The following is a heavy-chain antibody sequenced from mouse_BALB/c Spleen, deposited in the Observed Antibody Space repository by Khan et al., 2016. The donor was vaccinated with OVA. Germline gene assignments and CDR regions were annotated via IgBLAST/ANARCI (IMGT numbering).Heavy chain of an antibody. CDR2: IWSGGTT. V-gene: IGHV2-2*02. J-gene: IGHJ3*01. Sequence: QVQLQQSGPGLVQPSQSLSITCTVSGFSLTTYGVHWVRQSPGKGLEWLGVIWSGGTTDYSAAFISRLSITKDNSKSQVFFKMNSLQANDTAIYYCARNYDYDEVLAYWGQGTLVTVSA. CDR3: ARNYDYDEVLAY. D-gene: IGHD2-4*01. CDR1: GFSLTTYG.